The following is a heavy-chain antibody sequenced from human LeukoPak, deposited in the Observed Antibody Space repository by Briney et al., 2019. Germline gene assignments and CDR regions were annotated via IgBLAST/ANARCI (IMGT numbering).Heavy chain of an antibody. CDR2: INHSGST. Sequence: PSETLSLTCAVYGGSFSGYYWSWIRQPPGKGLEWIGEINHSGSTNYNPSLKSRVTISVDTSKNQFSLKLSSVTAADTAVYYCARGRYYDSGSYFAWFDPWGQGTLVTVSS. D-gene: IGHD3-10*01. V-gene: IGHV4-34*01. J-gene: IGHJ5*02. CDR1: GGSFSGYY. CDR3: ARGRYYDSGSYFAWFDP.